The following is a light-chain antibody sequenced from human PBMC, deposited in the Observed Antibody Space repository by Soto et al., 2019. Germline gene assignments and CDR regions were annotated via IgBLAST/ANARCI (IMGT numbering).Light chain of an antibody. V-gene: IGLV1-44*01. J-gene: IGLJ3*02. CDR1: TSNIGSNP. CDR2: SND. CDR3: APWDDSLNGPV. Sequence: QSVLTQPPSASGTPGQRVTISCSGTTSNIGSNPVNWYQQLPGTAPKLLIYSNDQRASGVPDRFSGSKSGTSASLAISGLQSEDEADYYCAPWDDSLNGPVFGGGTKLTVL.